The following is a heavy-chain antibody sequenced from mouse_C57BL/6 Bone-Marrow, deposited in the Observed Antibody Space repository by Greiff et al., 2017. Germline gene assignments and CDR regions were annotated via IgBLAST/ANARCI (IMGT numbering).Heavy chain of an antibody. CDR2: ILPGSGST. V-gene: IGHV1-9*01. CDR1: GYTFTGYW. D-gene: IGHD2-3*01. J-gene: IGHJ4*01. CDR3: ARGGVGIYDGYFYYAMDY. Sequence: QVQLKESGAELMKPGASVKLSCKATGYTFTGYWIEWVKQRPGHGLEWIGEILPGSGSTNYNEKFKGKATFTADTSSNTAYMQLSSLTTEDSAIYYCARGGVGIYDGYFYYAMDYWGQGTSVTVSS.